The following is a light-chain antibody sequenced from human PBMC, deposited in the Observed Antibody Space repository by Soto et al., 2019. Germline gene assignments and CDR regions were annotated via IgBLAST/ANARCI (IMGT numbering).Light chain of an antibody. CDR1: QGIGVY. CDR3: QKYNSAPLT. CDR2: AAS. Sequence: DIQMTQSPSSLSASLGDRVTITCRASQGIGVYLAWFQQKPGKVPRLLIYAASALQSGVPSRFSGGGSGTEFTLTINSLQPEDVATYYCQKYNSAPLTFGGGTKVEIK. J-gene: IGKJ4*01. V-gene: IGKV1-27*01.